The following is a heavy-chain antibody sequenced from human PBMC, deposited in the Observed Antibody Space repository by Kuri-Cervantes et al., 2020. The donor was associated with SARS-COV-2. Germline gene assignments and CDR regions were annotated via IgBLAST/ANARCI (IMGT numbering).Heavy chain of an antibody. CDR2: INPNSGGT. CDR1: GYTFTGYY. V-gene: IGHV1-2*04. D-gene: IGHD6-13*01. CDR3: ARLNSSWYPHYFDY. Sequence: ASVKVSCKASGYTFTGYYMHWVRQAPGQGLEWMGWINPNSGGTNYAQKFQGWVTMTRDTSISAAYLQWSSLKASDTAMYYCARLNSSWYPHYFDYWGQGTLVTVSS. J-gene: IGHJ4*02.